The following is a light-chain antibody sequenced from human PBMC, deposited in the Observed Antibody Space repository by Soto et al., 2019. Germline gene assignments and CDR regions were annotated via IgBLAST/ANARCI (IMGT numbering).Light chain of an antibody. CDR1: SSDIGNNY. Sequence: QSVLTQPPSVSAAPGQRVAISCSGGSSDIGNNYVSWYQQVPGTAPKLLIYDNNRRPSGIPDRSSGSKSGTSATLGITGLQAGDEADYYCGTWDASRNWVFGGGTKLTVL. CDR2: DNN. J-gene: IGLJ3*02. CDR3: GTWDASRNWV. V-gene: IGLV1-51*01.